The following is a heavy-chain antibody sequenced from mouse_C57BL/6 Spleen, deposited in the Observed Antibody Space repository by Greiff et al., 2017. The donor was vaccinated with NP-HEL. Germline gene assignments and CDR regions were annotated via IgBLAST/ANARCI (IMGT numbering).Heavy chain of an antibody. V-gene: IGHV5-6*01. J-gene: IGHJ3*01. CDR2: ISSGGSYT. D-gene: IGHD2-4*01. CDR3: ARDRDYDFAY. CDR1: GFTFSSYG. Sequence: EVKLMESGGDLVKPGGSLKLSCAASGFTFSSYGMSWVRQTPDKRLEWVATISSGGSYTYYPDSGKGRFTISRDNAKNTLYLQMSSLKSEDTAMYYCARDRDYDFAYGGQGTLVTVSA.